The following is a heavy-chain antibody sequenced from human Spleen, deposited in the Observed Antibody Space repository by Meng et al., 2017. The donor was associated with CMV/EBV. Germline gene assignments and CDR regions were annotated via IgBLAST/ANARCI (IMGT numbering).Heavy chain of an antibody. J-gene: IGHJ6*02. V-gene: IGHV3-21*06. CDR2: IRRKSDTG. Sequence: GGSLRLSCAASEFRVSDYGMGWVRQAPGKGLEWVSFIRRKSDTGNYADSVKGRFSVFRDDAKNSLYLQMNRLRPEDMAVYYCAREMSWNDGEYYYYYYGMDVWGQGTTVTVSS. CDR1: EFRVSDYG. CDR3: AREMSWNDGEYYYYYYGMDV. D-gene: IGHD1-1*01.